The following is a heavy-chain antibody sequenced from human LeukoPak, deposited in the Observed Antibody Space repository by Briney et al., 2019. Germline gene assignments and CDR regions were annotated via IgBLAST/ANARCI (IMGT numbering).Heavy chain of an antibody. J-gene: IGHJ3*02. V-gene: IGHV3-9*03. CDR2: ISWNSGSI. CDR1: GFTFDDYA. CDR3: AKDISSSLYSSSENAFDI. D-gene: IGHD6-6*01. Sequence: GGSLRLSCAASGFTFDDYAMHWVRQAPGKGLEWVSGISWNSGSIGYADSVKGRFTISRDNAKNSLYLQMNSLRAEDMALYYCAKDISSSLYSSSENAFDIWGQGTMVTVSS.